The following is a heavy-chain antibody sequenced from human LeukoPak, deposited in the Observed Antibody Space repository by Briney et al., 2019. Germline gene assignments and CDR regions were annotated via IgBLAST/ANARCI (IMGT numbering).Heavy chain of an antibody. CDR2: IKQDGSEK. V-gene: IGHV3-7*01. D-gene: IGHD3-3*01. Sequence: TGGSLRLSCAASGFTFSSYWMSWVRQAPGKGLEWVANIKQDGSEKYYVDSVKGRFTISRDNAKNSLYLQMNSLRAGDTAVYYCARASKYGYDFWSGYSIGGLLDYWGQGTLVTVSS. J-gene: IGHJ4*02. CDR1: GFTFSSYW. CDR3: ARASKYGYDFWSGYSIGGLLDY.